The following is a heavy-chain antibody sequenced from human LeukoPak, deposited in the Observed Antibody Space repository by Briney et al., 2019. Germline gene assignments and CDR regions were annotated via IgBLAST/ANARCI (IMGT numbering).Heavy chain of an antibody. Sequence: SETLSLTCTVSGGSISSYYWSWIRQPAGKGLQWIGRIYTSGSTNYNPSLKSRVTISVDTSKNQFSLKLSSVTAADTAVYYCARGNSSSYYYYYYMDVWGKGTTVTVSS. CDR3: ARGNSSSYYYYYYMDV. V-gene: IGHV4-4*07. J-gene: IGHJ6*03. CDR1: GGSISSYY. CDR2: IYTSGST. D-gene: IGHD6-6*01.